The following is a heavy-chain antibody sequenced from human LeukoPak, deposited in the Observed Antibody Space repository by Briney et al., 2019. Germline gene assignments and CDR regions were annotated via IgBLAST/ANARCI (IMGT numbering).Heavy chain of an antibody. Sequence: ASVKVSCKASVYTFTSYGIVWVRQAPPQGREWVGWMRAYNGNTNYAQKLQGRVTMTTDTSPSTAHMELRSLRSDDTAVYYCARDRAVNGFDYWGQGTLVTVST. D-gene: IGHD2-8*01. CDR1: VYTFTSYG. V-gene: IGHV1-18*01. CDR3: ARDRAVNGFDY. J-gene: IGHJ4*02. CDR2: MRAYNGNT.